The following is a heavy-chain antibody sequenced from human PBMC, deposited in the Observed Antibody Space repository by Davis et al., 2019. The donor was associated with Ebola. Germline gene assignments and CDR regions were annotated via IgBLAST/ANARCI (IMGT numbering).Heavy chain of an antibody. V-gene: IGHV4-59*01. J-gene: IGHJ5*02. CDR2: IYYSGST. Sequence: MPSETLSLTCTVSGGSISSYYWSWIRQPPGKGLEWIGYIYYSGSTNYNPSLKSRVTISVDTSKNQFSLKLSSVTAADTAVYYCARGRIAARPVSEWFDPWGQGTLVTVSS. CDR1: GGSISSYY. CDR3: ARGRIAARPVSEWFDP. D-gene: IGHD6-6*01.